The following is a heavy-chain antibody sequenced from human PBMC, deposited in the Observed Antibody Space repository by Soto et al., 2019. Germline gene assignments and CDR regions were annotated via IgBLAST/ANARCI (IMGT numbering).Heavy chain of an antibody. Sequence: EVKLVESGGGLVQPGGSLRLSCAASGFTLSDYYIDWVRQAPGKGLEWLARSRDKANSFSTDYAASVKGRFSISRDDSKSSVFLQMNTLRTENTALYYCARTVSYGRYDTWGQETVVTASS. V-gene: IGHV3-72*01. D-gene: IGHD4-4*01. CDR2: SRDKANSFST. CDR3: ARTVSYGRYDT. J-gene: IGHJ3*02. CDR1: GFTLSDYY.